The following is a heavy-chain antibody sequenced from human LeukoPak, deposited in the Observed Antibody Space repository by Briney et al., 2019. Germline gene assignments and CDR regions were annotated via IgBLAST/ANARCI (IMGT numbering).Heavy chain of an antibody. V-gene: IGHV4-39*07. CDR2: IYYSGST. CDR3: ARAPGGYGSGSRGAFDI. CDR1: GGSISSSSYY. D-gene: IGHD3-10*01. Sequence: SETLSLTCTVSGGSISSSSYYWGWIRQSPGKGLEWIGYIYYSGSTYYNPSLKSRVTISVDTSKNQFSLKPSSVTAADTAVYYCARAPGGYGSGSRGAFDIWGQGTMVTVSS. J-gene: IGHJ3*02.